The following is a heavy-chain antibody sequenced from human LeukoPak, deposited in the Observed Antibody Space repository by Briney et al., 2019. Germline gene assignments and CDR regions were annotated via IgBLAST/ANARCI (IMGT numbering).Heavy chain of an antibody. D-gene: IGHD3-16*01. CDR2: IYYSGST. Sequence: ETLSLTCTVSGGSISSYYWSWIRQPPGKGLEWIGYIYYSGSTNYNPSLKSRVTISVDTSKNQFSLKLSSVTAADTAVYYCARGVSRYYYGMDVWGQGTTVTVSS. CDR3: ARGVSRYYYGMDV. J-gene: IGHJ6*02. V-gene: IGHV4-59*01. CDR1: GGSISSYY.